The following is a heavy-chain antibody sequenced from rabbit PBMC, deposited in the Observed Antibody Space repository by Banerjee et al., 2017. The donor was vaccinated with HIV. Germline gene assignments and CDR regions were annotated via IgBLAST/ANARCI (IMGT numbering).Heavy chain of an antibody. J-gene: IGHJ4*01. CDR1: GFSFSSCCY. V-gene: IGHV1S40*01. CDR2: IYGGSSGST. CDR3: ARGYGAYGYTKDL. Sequence: ETGGDLVKPGASLTLTCTASGFSFSSCCYMCWVRQAPGKGLEWIACIYGGSSGSTYYASWAKGRFTISKTSSTTVTLQMTSLTAADTATYFCARGYGAYGYTKDLWGPGTLVTVS. D-gene: IGHD6-1*01.